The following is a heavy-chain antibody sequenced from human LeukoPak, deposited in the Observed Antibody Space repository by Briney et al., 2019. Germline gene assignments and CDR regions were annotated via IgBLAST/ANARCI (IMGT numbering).Heavy chain of an antibody. CDR2: IYWDDEK. CDR3: AYGAGGYGYFDS. J-gene: IGHJ4*02. CDR1: GFSLTTRGVG. V-gene: IGHV2-5*02. Sequence: SGPTLVKPTHTLTLTCTSSGFSLTTRGVGVGWIRQPPRKALEWLAPIYWDDEKFYSPSLKTRVTITRDTSKNQVVLTVTNMDPLDTATYYCAYGAGGYGYFDSWGQGTLVTVSS. D-gene: IGHD5-12*01.